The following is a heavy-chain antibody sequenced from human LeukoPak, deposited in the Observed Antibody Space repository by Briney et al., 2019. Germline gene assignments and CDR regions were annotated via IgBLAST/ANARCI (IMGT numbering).Heavy chain of an antibody. CDR3: ASRYCSSTSCYFDH. D-gene: IGHD2-2*01. CDR1: GFSFSSNA. CDR2: ISSSSSTI. V-gene: IGHV3-48*02. Sequence: GGSLRPSCSASGFSFSSNAMSWVRQAPGKGLEWVSYISSSSSTIYYADSVKGRFTISRDNAKNSLYLQMNSLRDEDTAVYYCASRYCSSTSCYFDHWRRGTLVTVSS. J-gene: IGHJ4*02.